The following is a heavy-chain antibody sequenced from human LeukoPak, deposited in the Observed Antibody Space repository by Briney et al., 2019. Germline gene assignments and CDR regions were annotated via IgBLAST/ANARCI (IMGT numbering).Heavy chain of an antibody. CDR1: GYSITRYD. J-gene: IGHJ6*02. CDR2: VNPNSGHS. D-gene: IGHD3-3*01. CDR3: ARGNDFRGGATDV. V-gene: IGHV1-8*01. Sequence: VSVKVSCTASGYSITRYDIYWARQAIVQGPEWMGWVNPNSGHSGSAQRFQGRVTMSWETSLSTAYMKLSSLRSEDTAVYYCARGNDFRGGATDVWGQGATVIVSS.